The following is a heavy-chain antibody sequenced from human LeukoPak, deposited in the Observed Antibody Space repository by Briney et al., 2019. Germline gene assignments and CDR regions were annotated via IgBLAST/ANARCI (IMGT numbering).Heavy chain of an antibody. V-gene: IGHV3-48*01. D-gene: IGHD1-7*01. CDR2: FSSRSVTV. Sequence: GGSLRLSCVASGFTFSDHSLNWVRQAPGKGLDWLSYFSSRSVTVLYAESVKGRFTISRDNAKNILYLQMNSLRPEDTALYYCVRGETATSGTSFDYWGQGALVTVSP. J-gene: IGHJ4*02. CDR3: VRGETATSGTSFDY. CDR1: GFTFSDHS.